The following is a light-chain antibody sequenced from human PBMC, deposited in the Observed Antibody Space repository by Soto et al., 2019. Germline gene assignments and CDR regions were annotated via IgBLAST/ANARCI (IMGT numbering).Light chain of an antibody. CDR2: WAS. CDR1: QSVLYRSDNKNY. V-gene: IGKV4-1*01. CDR3: QQYYSTWA. J-gene: IGKJ1*01. Sequence: DIVMTQSPDSLAVSLGERATINCKSSQSVLYRSDNKNYLAWYQQKPGQHPKLLIYWASTRESGVPDRFSGSGSGTDCTLTISSLQVEDVAVYYCQQYYSTWAFGQGTKVDIK.